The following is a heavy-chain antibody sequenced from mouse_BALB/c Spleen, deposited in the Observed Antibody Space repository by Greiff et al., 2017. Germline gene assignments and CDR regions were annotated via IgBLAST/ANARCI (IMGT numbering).Heavy chain of an antibody. CDR1: GFTFSSYT. Sequence: EVQLVESGGGLVKPGGSLKLSCAASGFTFSSYTMSWVRQTPEKRLEWVATISSGGSYTYYPDSVKGRCTISRDNAKNTLYLQMSSLKSEDTAMYNDTSYYDSSYEAYWGQGTLVTVSA. CDR2: ISSGGSYT. V-gene: IGHV5-6-4*01. CDR3: TSYYDSSYEAY. J-gene: IGHJ3*01. D-gene: IGHD1-1*01.